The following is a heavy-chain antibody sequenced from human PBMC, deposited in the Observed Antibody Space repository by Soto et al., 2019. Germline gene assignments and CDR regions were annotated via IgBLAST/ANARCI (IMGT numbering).Heavy chain of an antibody. CDR1: GGSISSYY. V-gene: IGHV4-59*08. Sequence: SETLSLTCTVSGGSISSYYWSWIRQPPGKGLEWIGYIYYSGSTNYNPSLKSRVTISVDTSKNQFSLKLSSVTAADTAVYYCARHGSSWYPGYFGYWGQGTLVTVSS. D-gene: IGHD6-13*01. J-gene: IGHJ4*02. CDR3: ARHGSSWYPGYFGY. CDR2: IYYSGST.